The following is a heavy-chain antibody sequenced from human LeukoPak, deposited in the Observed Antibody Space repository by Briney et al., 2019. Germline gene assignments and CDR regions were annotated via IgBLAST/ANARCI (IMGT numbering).Heavy chain of an antibody. CDR2: ISSSSSYI. J-gene: IGHJ4*02. CDR3: ARDRALVPAAKYGDY. Sequence: GGSLRLSCAASGFTFSSYSMNWVRQAPGKGLEWVSSISSSSSYIYYADSVKGRFTISRDNAKNSLYLQMNSLRAEDTAVYYCARDRALVPAAKYGDYWGQGTLVTVSS. D-gene: IGHD2-2*01. V-gene: IGHV3-21*01. CDR1: GFTFSSYS.